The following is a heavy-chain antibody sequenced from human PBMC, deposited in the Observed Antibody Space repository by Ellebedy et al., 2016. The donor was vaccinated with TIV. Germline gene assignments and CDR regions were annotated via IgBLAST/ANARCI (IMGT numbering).Heavy chain of an antibody. CDR3: AKDVQIGLPDASDV. V-gene: IGHV3-9*01. J-gene: IGHJ3*01. Sequence: SLKISCETSGFIFENYAMHWVRQAPGKGLEWVSGISYGGDKIDYADSVKGRFTISRDYAKKSVYLQMDSLRVEDTALYYCAKDVQIGLPDASDVWGQGTMVTVSS. CDR1: GFIFENYA. CDR2: ISYGGDKI.